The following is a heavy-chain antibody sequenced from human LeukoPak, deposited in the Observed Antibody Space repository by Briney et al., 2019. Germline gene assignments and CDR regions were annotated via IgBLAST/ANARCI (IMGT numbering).Heavy chain of an antibody. CDR1: GGSFSGYY. J-gene: IGHJ2*01. CDR3: ARHGRSAYWYFDL. D-gene: IGHD2-15*01. V-gene: IGHV4-59*08. Sequence: SETLSLTCAVYGGSFSGYYWSWIRQPPGKGLEWIGYIYYSGSTNYNPSLKSRVTISVDTSKNQFSLKLSSVTAADTAVYYCARHGRSAYWYFDLWGRGTLVTVSS. CDR2: IYYSGST.